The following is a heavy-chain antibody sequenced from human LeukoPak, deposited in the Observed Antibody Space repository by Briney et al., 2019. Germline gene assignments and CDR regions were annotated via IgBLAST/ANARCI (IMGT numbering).Heavy chain of an antibody. CDR2: IYYSGST. V-gene: IGHV4-59*08. CDR1: GGSISSYY. Sequence: KPSETLSLTCTVSGGSISSYYWSWIRQPTGKGLEWIGYIYYSGSTNYNPSLKSRVTISVDTSKNQISLKLSSVTAADTAVYYCASLGYCSSTSCYAPIYNWFDPWGQGTLVTVSS. D-gene: IGHD2-2*01. CDR3: ASLGYCSSTSCYAPIYNWFDP. J-gene: IGHJ5*02.